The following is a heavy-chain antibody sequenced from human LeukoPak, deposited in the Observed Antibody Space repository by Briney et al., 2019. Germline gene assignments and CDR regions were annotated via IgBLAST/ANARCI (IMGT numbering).Heavy chain of an antibody. CDR2: INPSGGST. Sequence: ASVTVSCKASGYTFTSYHMHWVRQAPGQGLEWMGIINPSGGSTSYAQKFQGRVTMTRDTSTSTVYKELSSLRSEDTAVYYCARDPADSSGYSDAFDIWGQGTMVTVSS. CDR3: ARDPADSSGYSDAFDI. CDR1: GYTFTSYH. V-gene: IGHV1-46*01. J-gene: IGHJ3*02. D-gene: IGHD3-22*01.